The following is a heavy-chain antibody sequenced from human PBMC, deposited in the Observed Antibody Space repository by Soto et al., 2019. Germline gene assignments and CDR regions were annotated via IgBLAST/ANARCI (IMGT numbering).Heavy chain of an antibody. V-gene: IGHV1-3*01. Sequence: GASVKVSCKASGYIFTNYAMHWVRQAPGQRPEWMGWINAGNGKTKYSQKFQGRGTITRNTSANTAYMDLRSLISEDTAVYYCAHAIPTGEAVWGPGTTVTVSS. CDR2: INAGNGKT. D-gene: IGHD2-8*01. CDR3: AHAIPTGEAV. CDR1: GYIFTNYA. J-gene: IGHJ6*02.